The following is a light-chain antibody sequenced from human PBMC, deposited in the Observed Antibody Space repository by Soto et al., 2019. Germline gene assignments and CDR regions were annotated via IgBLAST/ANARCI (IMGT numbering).Light chain of an antibody. Sequence: DVVMTQNPLSSPVTLGQPASISCRSSESLQHRDGNTYLNWLQQRPGQPPRLLIYKVSNRFSGVPDRFSGSGAGTDCTLKSSRVEAEDVGVYYCMQATHYRPYTFGQGTKLEIK. CDR2: KVS. CDR1: ESLQHRDGNTY. J-gene: IGKJ2*01. V-gene: IGKV2-24*01. CDR3: MQATHYRPYT.